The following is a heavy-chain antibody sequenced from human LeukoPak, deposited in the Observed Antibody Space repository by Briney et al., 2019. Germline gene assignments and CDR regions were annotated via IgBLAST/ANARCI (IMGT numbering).Heavy chain of an antibody. CDR1: GLTFSSYS. V-gene: IGHV3-48*02. CDR2: ISSGSSDI. Sequence: GGSLRLSCAASGLTFSSYSMNWVRQAPGKGLEWVSFISSGSSDIYYADSVKGRFTISRDNAQNSLFLQMNSLRDEDTAVYSCARASCYLRNCYYYGMDVWGQGTTVTVSS. J-gene: IGHJ6*02. D-gene: IGHD2-2*01. CDR3: ARASCYLRNCYYYGMDV.